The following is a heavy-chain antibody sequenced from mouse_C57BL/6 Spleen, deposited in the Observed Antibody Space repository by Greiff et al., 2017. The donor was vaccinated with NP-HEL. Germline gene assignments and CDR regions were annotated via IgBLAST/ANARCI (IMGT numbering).Heavy chain of an antibody. V-gene: IGHV1-50*01. CDR2: IDPSDSYT. CDR1: GYTFTSYW. Sequence: QVQLQQSGAELVKPGASVKLSCKASGYTFTSYWMQWVKQRPGQGLEWIGEIDPSDSYTNYNQKFKGKATLTVDTSSSTAYMQLSSLTSEDSAVYYCARRHYGSREGYFDYWGQGTTLTVSS. J-gene: IGHJ2*01. D-gene: IGHD1-1*01. CDR3: ARRHYGSREGYFDY.